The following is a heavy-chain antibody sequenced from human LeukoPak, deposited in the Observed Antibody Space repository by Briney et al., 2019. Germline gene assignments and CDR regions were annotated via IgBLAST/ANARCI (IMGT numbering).Heavy chain of an antibody. CDR3: TRGLNTARFDY. Sequence: GGSLRLSCAASGFTVSSNYMNWVRQAPGKGLEWVSAIYGGGSPYYADSVKGRFTISRDNSKNTLYLQMNSLRAEDTAVYYCTRGLNTARFDYWGQGTLVTVSS. CDR1: GFTVSSNY. D-gene: IGHD5-18*01. V-gene: IGHV3-66*01. CDR2: IYGGGSP. J-gene: IGHJ4*02.